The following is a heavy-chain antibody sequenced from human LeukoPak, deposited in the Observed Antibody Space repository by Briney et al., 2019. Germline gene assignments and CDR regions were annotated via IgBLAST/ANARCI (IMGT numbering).Heavy chain of an antibody. Sequence: GGSLRLSCAASGFTFSSYAMSWVRQAPGKGLEWVSAISGSGGSTYYADSVKGRFTISRDNSKNTLYLQMNSLRAEDTAVYYCAKEVGDFWSGYYPFDYWGQGTLVTVSS. CDR3: AKEVGDFWSGYYPFDY. CDR1: GFTFSSYA. J-gene: IGHJ4*02. CDR2: ISGSGGST. V-gene: IGHV3-23*01. D-gene: IGHD3-3*01.